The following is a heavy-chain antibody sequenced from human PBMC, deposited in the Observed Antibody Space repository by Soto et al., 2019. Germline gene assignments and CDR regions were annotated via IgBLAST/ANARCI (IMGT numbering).Heavy chain of an antibody. CDR2: ISYDGSNK. V-gene: IGHV3-30*18. D-gene: IGHD3-3*01. J-gene: IGHJ4*02. Sequence: PGGSLRLSCAASGLTFSSYAMRWVRQAPGKGLEWVAVISYDGSNKYYADSVKGRFTISRDNSKNTLYLQMNSLRAEDTAVYYCAKDLGRAGHSGYYTRGPFDYWGQGTLVTVSS. CDR1: GLTFSSYA. CDR3: AKDLGRAGHSGYYTRGPFDY.